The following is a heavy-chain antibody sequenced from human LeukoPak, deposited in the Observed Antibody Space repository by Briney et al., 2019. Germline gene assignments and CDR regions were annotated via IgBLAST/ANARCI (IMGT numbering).Heavy chain of an antibody. D-gene: IGHD3-10*01. CDR3: AKGYYYGSGSYYPNALFDY. CDR2: ISYDGSNK. V-gene: IGHV3-30*18. CDR1: GFTFSSYG. J-gene: IGHJ4*02. Sequence: GGSLRLSCAASGFTFSSYGMHWVRQAPGKGLEWVAVISYDGSNKYYADSVKGRFTISRDNSKNTLYLQMNSLRAEDTAVYYCAKGYYYGSGSYYPNALFDYWGQGTLVTVSS.